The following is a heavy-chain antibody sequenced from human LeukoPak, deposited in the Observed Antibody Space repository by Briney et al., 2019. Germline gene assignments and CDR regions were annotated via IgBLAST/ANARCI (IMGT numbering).Heavy chain of an antibody. CDR3: AREAVAGRDGFDY. D-gene: IGHD6-19*01. CDR2: TRNKANSYTT. J-gene: IGHJ4*02. CDR1: GFTFSDHY. V-gene: IGHV3-72*01. Sequence: GGSLRLSCAASGFTFSDHYMDWVRQAPGKGLEWVGRTRNKANSYTTEYAASVKGRFTISRDDSKNSLYLQMNSLKTEDTAVYYCAREAVAGRDGFDYWGQGTLVTVSS.